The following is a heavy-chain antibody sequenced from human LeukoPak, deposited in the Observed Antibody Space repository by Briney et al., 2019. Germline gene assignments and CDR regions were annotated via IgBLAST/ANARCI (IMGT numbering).Heavy chain of an antibody. CDR1: GFTFDSYS. D-gene: IGHD4-11*01. CDR2: ISNSGSPI. V-gene: IGHV3-48*01. J-gene: IGHJ4*02. CDR3: ARGLALGLTVTPKAFDY. Sequence: GGSLRLSSVVSGFTFDSYSMSWVRQAPGKGLEWISYISNSGSPIYYADSVKGRFTISRDKDRSSLYLQMNSLAADDTAVYYCARGLALGLTVTPKAFDYWGQGTLVTVSS.